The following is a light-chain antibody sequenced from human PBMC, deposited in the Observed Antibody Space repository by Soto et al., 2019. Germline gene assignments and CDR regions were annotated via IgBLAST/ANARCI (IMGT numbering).Light chain of an antibody. J-gene: IGKJ2*03. CDR2: GGS. Sequence: EILLTQSPGTLSLSPGETATLSCRASQSVTSTYLAWYQQRPGQSPRLIIYGGSTSATGFPDRFSGGGSGTDFTLPSSRLEPEDSAVYYCHCQQFDSSRIYSFGQGTKLEI. CDR3: QQFDSSRIYS. V-gene: IGKV3-20*01. CDR1: QSVTSTY.